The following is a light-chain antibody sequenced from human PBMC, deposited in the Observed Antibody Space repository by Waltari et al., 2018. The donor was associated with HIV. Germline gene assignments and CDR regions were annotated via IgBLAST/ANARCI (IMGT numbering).Light chain of an antibody. Sequence: ALRMTQSPPSLSASVGDRVTITCRASQDISRSLAWYQQQPGRAPRLLIHTASTLQSVVPLRFCGSGSGTDFTLTISCLQSEDVATYYCQQYHSFPYSFGPGTKVDIK. J-gene: IGKJ3*01. V-gene: IGKV1-8*01. CDR2: TAS. CDR1: QDISRS. CDR3: QQYHSFPYS.